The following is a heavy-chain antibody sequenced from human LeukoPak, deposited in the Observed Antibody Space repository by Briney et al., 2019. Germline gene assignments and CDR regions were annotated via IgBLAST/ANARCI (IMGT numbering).Heavy chain of an antibody. D-gene: IGHD1-7*01. CDR3: ASDNWNSFPHYYYGMDV. CDR2: IYTSGRT. V-gene: IGHV4-4*07. Sequence: SETLSLTCTVSVGSISSYYWSWIRQPAGKGLEWIGRIYTSGRTNYNPSLKSRVTMSVDTSKNQFSPKLRSVPAADTAVSSCASDNWNSFPHYYYGMDVWGQGTTVTVSS. J-gene: IGHJ6*02. CDR1: VGSISSYY.